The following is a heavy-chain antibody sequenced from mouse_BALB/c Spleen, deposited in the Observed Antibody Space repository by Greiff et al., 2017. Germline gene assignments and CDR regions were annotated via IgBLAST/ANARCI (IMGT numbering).Heavy chain of an antibody. CDR1: GYSFTGYY. CDR2: INPYNGAT. Sequence: VQLQQSGPELVKPGASVKISCKASGYSFTGYYMHWVKQSHVKSLEWIGRINPYNGATSYNQNFKDKASLTVDKSSSTAYMELHSLTSEDSAVYYCASPKTETSFAYWGQGTLVTVSA. V-gene: IGHV1-31*01. CDR3: ASPKTETSFAY. D-gene: IGHD3-2*01. J-gene: IGHJ3*01.